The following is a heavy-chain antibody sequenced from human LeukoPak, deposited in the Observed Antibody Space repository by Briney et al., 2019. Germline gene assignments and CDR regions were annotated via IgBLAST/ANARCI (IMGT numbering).Heavy chain of an antibody. J-gene: IGHJ5*02. CDR2: MNPNSGNT. Sequence: ATVKVSCKASGYTFTSYDINWVRQATGQGLEWMGWMNPNSGNTGYAQKFQGRVTMTRNTSISTAYMELSSLRSEDTAVYYCARGFPPWVVPAAKGFDPWGQGTLVTVSS. CDR1: GYTFTSYD. D-gene: IGHD2-2*01. CDR3: ARGFPPWVVPAAKGFDP. V-gene: IGHV1-8*01.